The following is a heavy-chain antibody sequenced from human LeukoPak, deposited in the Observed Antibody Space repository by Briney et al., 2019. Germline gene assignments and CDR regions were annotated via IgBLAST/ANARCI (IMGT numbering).Heavy chain of an antibody. D-gene: IGHD3-3*01. V-gene: IGHV3-30*04. CDR2: ISYDGSNK. CDR3: ARSARLMKGVVEVTALDD. Sequence: GGSLRLSCAASGFTFSSYAMHWVRQAPGKGLEWVAVISYDGSNKYYADSVKGQFTIARDNAKNSVYLEMNSLRADDTAVYYCARSARLMKGVVEVTALDDWGQGTLVTVSS. CDR1: GFTFSSYA. J-gene: IGHJ4*02.